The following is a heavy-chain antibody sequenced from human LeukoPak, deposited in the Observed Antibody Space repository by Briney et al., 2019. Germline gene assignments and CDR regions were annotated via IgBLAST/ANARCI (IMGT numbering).Heavy chain of an antibody. CDR3: ARGRSYLWFGELNAFDI. CDR1: GGSFSGYY. V-gene: IGHV4-34*01. J-gene: IGHJ3*02. CDR2: INHSGST. Sequence: SETLSLTCAVYGGSFSGYYWSWIRQPPGKGLEWIGEINHSGSTNYNPSLKSRVTISVDTSKNQFSLKLSSVTAADTAVHYCARGRSYLWFGELNAFDIWGQGTMVTVSS. D-gene: IGHD3-10*01.